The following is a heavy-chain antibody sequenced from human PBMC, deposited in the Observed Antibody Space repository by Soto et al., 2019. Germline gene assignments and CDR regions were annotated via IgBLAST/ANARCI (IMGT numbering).Heavy chain of an antibody. CDR3: ARLTTVSAYYYYGMDV. CDR2: IYYSGST. J-gene: IGHJ6*02. CDR1: GGSVSSGSYY. V-gene: IGHV4-61*01. D-gene: IGHD4-17*01. Sequence: PSETLSLTCPVSGGSVSSGSYYWSWIRQPPGKGLEWIGYIYYSGSTNYNPSLKSRVTISVDTSKNQFSLKLSSVTAADTAVYYCARLTTVSAYYYYGMDVWGQGTTVTVSS.